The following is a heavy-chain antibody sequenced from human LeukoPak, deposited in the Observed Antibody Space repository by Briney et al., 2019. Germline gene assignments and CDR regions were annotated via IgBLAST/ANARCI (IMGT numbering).Heavy chain of an antibody. CDR1: GFTFSSYS. CDR2: ISSSSSYI. V-gene: IGHV3-21*01. CDR3: ARGWVYGSGSYPNWFDP. Sequence: GGSLRLSCAASGFTFSSYSMNWVRQAPGKGLECVLSISSSSSYIYYADSVKGRFTISRGNAKNSLYLRLNSLRAEDTAVYDCARGWVYGSGSYPNWFDPWGQGTLVTVSS. D-gene: IGHD3-10*01. J-gene: IGHJ5*02.